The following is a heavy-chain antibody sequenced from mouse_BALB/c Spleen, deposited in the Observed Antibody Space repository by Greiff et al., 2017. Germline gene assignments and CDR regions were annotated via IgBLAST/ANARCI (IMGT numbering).Heavy chain of an antibody. CDR3: ARSGDVAWFAY. Sequence: EVMLVESGGGLVQPGGSRKLSCAASGFTFSSFGMHWVRQAPEKGLEWVAYISSGSSTIYYADTVKGRFTISRDNPKNTLFLQMTSLRSEDTAMYYCARSGDVAWFAYWGQGTLVTVSA. CDR1: GFTFSSFG. CDR2: ISSGSSTI. J-gene: IGHJ3*01. D-gene: IGHD3-1*01. V-gene: IGHV5-17*02.